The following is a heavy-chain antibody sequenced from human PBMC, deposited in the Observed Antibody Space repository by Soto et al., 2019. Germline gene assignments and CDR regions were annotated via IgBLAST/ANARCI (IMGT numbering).Heavy chain of an antibody. CDR3: AKGAVTSSLYYFDY. D-gene: IGHD4-17*01. V-gene: IGHV3-30*18. CDR1: GFTFSSYG. Sequence: QVQLVESGGGVVQPGRSLRLSCAASGFTFSSYGRHWVRQAPGKGLEWVAIITYDGSEKYYAGSVKGRFTISRDNSKNTLYLQMNSLRAEDTAVYYCAKGAVTSSLYYFDYWGQGTLVTVSS. CDR2: ITYDGSEK. J-gene: IGHJ4*02.